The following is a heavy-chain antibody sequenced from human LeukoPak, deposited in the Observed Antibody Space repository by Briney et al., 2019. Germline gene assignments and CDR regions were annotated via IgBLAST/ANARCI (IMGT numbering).Heavy chain of an antibody. CDR3: AGTVSAAAGTTFDY. Sequence: PSETLSLTCTVSGGSIRSSYYYWGWIRQPPGKGLEWIGYIYYSGSTYYNPSLKSRVTISVDTSKNQFSLKLSSVTAADTAVYYCAGTVSAAAGTTFDYWGQGTLVTVSS. J-gene: IGHJ4*02. CDR1: GGSIRSSYYY. CDR2: IYYSGST. D-gene: IGHD6-13*01. V-gene: IGHV4-31*03.